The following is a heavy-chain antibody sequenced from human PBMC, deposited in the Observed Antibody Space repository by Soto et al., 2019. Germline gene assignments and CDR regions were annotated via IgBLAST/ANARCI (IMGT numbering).Heavy chain of an antibody. Sequence: SETLSLTCTVSGGSISSSSYYWGWIRQPPGKGLEWIGSIYYSGSTYYNPSLKSRVTISVDTSKNQFSLKLSSVTAADTAVYYCARLGYSSSLDYWGQGTLVTVSS. CDR1: GGSISSSSYY. V-gene: IGHV4-39*01. D-gene: IGHD6-13*01. J-gene: IGHJ4*02. CDR3: ARLGYSSSLDY. CDR2: IYYSGST.